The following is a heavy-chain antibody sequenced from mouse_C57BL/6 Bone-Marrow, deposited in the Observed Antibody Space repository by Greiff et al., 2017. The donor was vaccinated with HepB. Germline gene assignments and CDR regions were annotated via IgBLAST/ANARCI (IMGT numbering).Heavy chain of an antibody. CDR2: IYPRSGNT. J-gene: IGHJ2*01. CDR3: AKTRLRDPYDY. D-gene: IGHD3-2*02. Sequence: VKLMESGAELARPGASVKLSCKASGYTFTSYGISWVKQRTGQGLEWIGEIYPRSGNTYYNEKFKGKATLTADKSSSTAYMELRSLTSEDSAVYVCAKTRLRDPYDYWGQGTTLTVSS. CDR1: GYTFTSYG. V-gene: IGHV1-81*01.